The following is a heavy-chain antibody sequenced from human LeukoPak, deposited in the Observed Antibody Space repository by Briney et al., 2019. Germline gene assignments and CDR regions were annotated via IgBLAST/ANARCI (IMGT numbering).Heavy chain of an antibody. CDR2: IYPGDSET. J-gene: IGHJ4*02. CDR1: GYSFTSYW. Sequence: GESLKISWQGSGYSFTSYWIGWVRQMPGKGPEWIGIIYPGDSETRYSPSFQGQVAISADKSISTAYLQWSSLKASDTAMYYCARRRDLYSGSYYPFDYWGQGTLVTVSS. V-gene: IGHV5-51*01. CDR3: ARRRDLYSGSYYPFDY. D-gene: IGHD1-26*01.